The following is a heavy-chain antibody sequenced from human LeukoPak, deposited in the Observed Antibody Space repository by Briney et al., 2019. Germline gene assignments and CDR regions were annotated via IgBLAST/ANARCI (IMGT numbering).Heavy chain of an antibody. D-gene: IGHD4-23*01. CDR2: LYYNGIT. J-gene: IGHJ2*01. V-gene: IGHV4-39*01. CDR3: ARGGTTVAAPDFDL. Sequence: SETLSLTCSVSDASISSSSYYWGWIRQPPGKGLEWIGSLYYNGITYSNPSLKNRITISIDRSKNLFSLKLTSVTAADTAVYYCARGGTTVAAPDFDLWGRGTLVTVSS. CDR1: DASISSSSYY.